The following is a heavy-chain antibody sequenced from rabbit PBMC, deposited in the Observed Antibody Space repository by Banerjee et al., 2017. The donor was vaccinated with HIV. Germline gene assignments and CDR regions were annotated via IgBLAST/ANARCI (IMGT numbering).Heavy chain of an antibody. CDR3: ARGSAMMTMVITGYYLHL. CDR1: GFSFSSNYY. V-gene: IGHV1S45*01. Sequence: QEQLVESGGGLVQPEGSLTLTCTASGFSFSSNYYMCWVRQAPGSGLEWVACIYPGSFDSTVYASWAKGRFTISRTSSTTVTLRVTSLTAADTATYFCARGSAMMTMVITGYYLHLWGQGTLVTVS. D-gene: IGHD2-1*01. CDR2: IYPGSFDST. J-gene: IGHJ4*01.